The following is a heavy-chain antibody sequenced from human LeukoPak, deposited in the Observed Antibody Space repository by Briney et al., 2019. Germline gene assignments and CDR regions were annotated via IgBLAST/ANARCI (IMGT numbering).Heavy chain of an antibody. CDR3: ARDLAYSRLDY. CDR2: INPDGNKK. D-gene: IGHD5-18*01. J-gene: IGHJ4*02. CDR1: GLTFSSSW. V-gene: IGHV3-7*01. Sequence: GGSLRLSCAVSGLTFSSSWRDWFRQPPGKGRRWVASINPDGNKKYSADSVKGRFTISRDNAENSLYLQMNSLRVEDTAFYYCARDLAYSRLDYWGQGMLVTVSS.